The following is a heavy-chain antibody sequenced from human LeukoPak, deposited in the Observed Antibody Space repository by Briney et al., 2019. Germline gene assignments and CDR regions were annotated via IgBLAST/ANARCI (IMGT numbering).Heavy chain of an antibody. CDR2: IIPIFGTA. CDR3: ARVASHGDYDYFDY. Sequence: SVKVSCKASGGTFSSYAISWVRRAPGQGREWMGRIIPIFGTANYARKFQGRVTITTDESTSTAYMELSSLRSEDTAVYYCARVASHGDYDYFDYWGQGTLVTVSS. CDR1: GGTFSSYA. J-gene: IGHJ4*02. D-gene: IGHD4-17*01. V-gene: IGHV1-69*05.